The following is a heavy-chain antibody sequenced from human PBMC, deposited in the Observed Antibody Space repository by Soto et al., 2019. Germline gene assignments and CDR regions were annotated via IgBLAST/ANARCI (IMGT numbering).Heavy chain of an antibody. J-gene: IGHJ4*02. CDR3: AGVPRSGYGLGY. Sequence: QVQLVQSGVEAKKPGASVKVSCKASGYTFSNYDINWVRQATGQGLEWMGWMNPDSGNTGFAQKFQGRVTMTRDTSITTADMELSNLRSEDTAVYYCAGVPRSGYGLGYWGQGTLVTVSS. V-gene: IGHV1-8*01. CDR1: GYTFSNYD. CDR2: MNPDSGNT. D-gene: IGHD5-12*01.